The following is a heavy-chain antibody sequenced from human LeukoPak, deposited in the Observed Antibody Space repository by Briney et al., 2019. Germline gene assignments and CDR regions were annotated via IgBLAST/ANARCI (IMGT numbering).Heavy chain of an antibody. CDR3: ARIMITFGGVIANDY. CDR1: GFTFSSYW. D-gene: IGHD3-16*02. CDR2: IKQDGSEK. V-gene: IGHV3-7*01. J-gene: IGHJ4*02. Sequence: GGSLRLSCAASGFTFSSYWMSWARQAPGKGLEWVANIKQDGSEKYYVDSVKGRFTISRDNAKNSLYLQMNSLRAEDTAVYYCARIMITFGGVIANDYWGQGTLVTVSS.